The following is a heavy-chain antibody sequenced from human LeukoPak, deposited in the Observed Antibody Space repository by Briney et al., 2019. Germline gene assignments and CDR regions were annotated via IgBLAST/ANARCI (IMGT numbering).Heavy chain of an antibody. V-gene: IGHV3-53*01. CDR3: ARTDYIRHMDV. Sequence: GGSLRLSCAASGFTVSSNYMSWVRQAPGKGLEWVSVIYSGGSTYYADSVKGRFTISRDNSKNTLYLQMNSLRAEDTAVYYCARTDYIRHMDVWGKGTTVTVSS. CDR2: IYSGGST. J-gene: IGHJ6*03. D-gene: IGHD4-11*01. CDR1: GFTVSSNY.